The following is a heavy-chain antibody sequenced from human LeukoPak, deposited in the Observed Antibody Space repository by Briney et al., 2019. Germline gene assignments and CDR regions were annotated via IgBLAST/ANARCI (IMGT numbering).Heavy chain of an antibody. CDR2: ISAYNGNT. CDR3: ARDFFALLDYYDSSGYYPGSMDV. CDR1: GYTFTSYG. Sequence: GASVKVSCKASGYTFTSYGISWVRQAPEQGLEWMGWISAYNGNTNYAQKLQGRVTMTTDTSTSTAYMELRSLRSDDTAVYYCARDFFALLDYYDSSGYYPGSMDVWGKGTTVTVSS. J-gene: IGHJ6*03. V-gene: IGHV1-18*01. D-gene: IGHD3-22*01.